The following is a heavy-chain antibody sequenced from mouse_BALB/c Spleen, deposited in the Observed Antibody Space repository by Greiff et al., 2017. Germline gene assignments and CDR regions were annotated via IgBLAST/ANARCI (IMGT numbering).Heavy chain of an antibody. CDR2: ISDGGSYT. Sequence: EVKLVESGGGLVKPGGSLKLSCAASGFTFSDYYMYWVRQTPEKRLEWVATISDGGSYTYYPDSVKGRFTISRDNAKNNLYLQMSSLKSEDTAMYYCARIYYDYHGAMDYWGQGTSVTVSS. D-gene: IGHD2-4*01. CDR1: GFTFSDYY. J-gene: IGHJ4*01. CDR3: ARIYYDYHGAMDY. V-gene: IGHV5-4*02.